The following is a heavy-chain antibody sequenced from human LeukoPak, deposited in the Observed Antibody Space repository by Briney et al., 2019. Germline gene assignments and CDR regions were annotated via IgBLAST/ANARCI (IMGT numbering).Heavy chain of an antibody. V-gene: IGHV3-30*02. Sequence: GGSLRLSCAASGFTFSSYGMHWVRQAPGKGLEWVAFIRYDVSNKYYAEYLKGRFTISRDNYKNTLYLQMNSLRAEDTAVYYCAKDRRIRGDFSFDYWGQGTLVTVSS. D-gene: IGHD2-21*02. J-gene: IGHJ4*02. CDR3: AKDRRIRGDFSFDY. CDR2: IRYDVSNK. CDR1: GFTFSSYG.